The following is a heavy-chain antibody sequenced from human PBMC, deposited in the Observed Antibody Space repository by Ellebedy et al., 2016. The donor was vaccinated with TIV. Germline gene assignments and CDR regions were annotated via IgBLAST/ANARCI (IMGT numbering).Heavy chain of an antibody. D-gene: IGHD3-10*01. J-gene: IGHJ4*02. CDR2: IYYTGST. Sequence: SETLSLTCAVSGDYISRSNWWSWVRQPPGQGLEWIGEIYYTGSTNYNPSLKSRVTISLDTSKNQFSLKLTSVTAADTAIYYCASLPDYSVGFVDVPMVWGHWGQGTLVTVSS. CDR1: GDYISRSNW. V-gene: IGHV4-4*02. CDR3: ASLPDYSVGFVDVPMVWGH.